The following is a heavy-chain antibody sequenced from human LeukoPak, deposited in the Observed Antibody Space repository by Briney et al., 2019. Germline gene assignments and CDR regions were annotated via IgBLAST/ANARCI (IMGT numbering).Heavy chain of an antibody. CDR1: GGTFSSYA. J-gene: IGHJ4*02. Sequence: GASVKVSCKASGGTFSSYAISWVRQAPGQGLEWMGGIIPIFGTANYAQKFQGRVTITRDTSASTAYMEPSSLRSEDTAVYYCARDHKGGSSDFDYWGQGTLVTVSS. CDR2: IIPIFGTA. V-gene: IGHV1-69*05. CDR3: ARDHKGGSSDFDY. D-gene: IGHD6-6*01.